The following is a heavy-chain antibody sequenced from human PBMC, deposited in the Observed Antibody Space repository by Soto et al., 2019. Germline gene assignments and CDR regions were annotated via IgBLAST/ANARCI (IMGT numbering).Heavy chain of an antibody. J-gene: IGHJ4*02. V-gene: IGHV3-13*04. Sequence: EVQLVESGGDLAQPGGSLRLSCAASGFTFSNYDFHWVHQTPGKGLEWVSAIGTADDTYYPGSVKGRFTIPRENAKSSLYLQLNSLRVGDTAVYYCVRGRYRQWCVDQLHWGQGTLVTVSS. CDR2: IGTADDT. CDR1: GFTFSNYD. D-gene: IGHD2-8*01. CDR3: VRGRYRQWCVDQLH.